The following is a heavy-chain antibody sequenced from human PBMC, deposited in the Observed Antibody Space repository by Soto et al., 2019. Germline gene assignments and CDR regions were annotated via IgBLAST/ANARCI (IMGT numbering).Heavy chain of an antibody. D-gene: IGHD5-12*01. V-gene: IGHV1-2*02. CDR3: GRGRSGEIVIFY. J-gene: IGHJ4*02. CDR2: ISPQTGGT. CDR1: GYTFTGYY. Sequence: ASVKVSCKGSGYTFTGYYIHWVRQTPGQGPEWMGEISPQTGGTKYAQKYQGRVTMTRDTSITTVYMELSNLSPDDTAVYYCGRGRSGEIVIFYWGQGPLATASS.